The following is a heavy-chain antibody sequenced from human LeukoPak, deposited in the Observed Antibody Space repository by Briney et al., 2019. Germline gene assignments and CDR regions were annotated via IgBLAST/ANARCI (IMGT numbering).Heavy chain of an antibody. V-gene: IGHV1-18*01. CDR2: ISAYNGNT. D-gene: IGHD3-3*01. CDR1: GYTFTSYG. J-gene: IGHJ3*02. Sequence: GASVKVSCKASGYTFTSYGISWVRQAPGQGLEWMGWISAYNGNTNYAQKLQGRVTVTTDTSTSTAYMELRSLRSDDTAVYYCARRYDFWSGYKGAFDIWGQGTMVTVSS. CDR3: ARRYDFWSGYKGAFDI.